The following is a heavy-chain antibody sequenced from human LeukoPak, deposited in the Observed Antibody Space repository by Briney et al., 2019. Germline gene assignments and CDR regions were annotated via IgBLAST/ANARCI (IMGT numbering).Heavy chain of an antibody. CDR1: GYTFTGYY. V-gene: IGHV1-2*02. Sequence: GASVKVSCKASGYTFTGYYMHWVRLAPGQGLEWMGWINPNSGGTNYAQKFQGRVTMTRDTSISTAYMELSRLRSDDTAVYYCARTRIRINWFDPWGQGTLVTVSS. CDR2: INPNSGGT. D-gene: IGHD2-15*01. J-gene: IGHJ5*02. CDR3: ARTRIRINWFDP.